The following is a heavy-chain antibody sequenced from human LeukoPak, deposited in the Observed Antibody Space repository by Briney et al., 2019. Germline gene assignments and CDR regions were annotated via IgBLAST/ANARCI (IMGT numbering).Heavy chain of an antibody. CDR1: GFTFSGYA. J-gene: IGHJ4*02. CDR2: ISGSGGST. V-gene: IGHV3-23*01. Sequence: PGGTLRLSCAVSGFTFSGYAMSWVRQAPGKGLEWVSVISGSGGSTYHPDSVKGRFTISRDNSKNTLYLQMNSLRAEDTAVYYCAKSLRGRETSSFDYWGQGTLVTVSS. D-gene: IGHD3-10*01. CDR3: AKSLRGRETSSFDY.